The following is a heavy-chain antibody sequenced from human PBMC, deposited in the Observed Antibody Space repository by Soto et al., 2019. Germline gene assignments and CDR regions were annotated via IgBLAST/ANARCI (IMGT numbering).Heavy chain of an antibody. CDR2: FDPEDGET. CDR3: AKVRDSSGFDAFDI. Sequence: ASVKVSCKVSGYTLTELSMHWVRQAPGKGLEWMGGFDPEDGETIYAQKFQGRVTMTEDTSTDTAYMELGSLRSEDTAVYYCAKVRDSSGFDAFDIWGQGTMVTV. D-gene: IGHD3-22*01. CDR1: GYTLTELS. J-gene: IGHJ3*02. V-gene: IGHV1-24*01.